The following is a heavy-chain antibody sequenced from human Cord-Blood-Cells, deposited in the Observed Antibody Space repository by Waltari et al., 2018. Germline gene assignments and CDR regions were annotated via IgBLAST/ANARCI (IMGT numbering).Heavy chain of an antibody. J-gene: IGHJ3*02. CDR3: ARELTGDREAFDI. CDR2: ISYDGSNK. Sequence: QVQLVESGGGVVQPGRSLRLSCAASGFTFSSYAMHWVRQAPGKGLEWVAFISYDGSNKYYADSVKGRFTISRDNSKNTLYLQMNSLRAEDTAVYYCARELTGDREAFDIWGQGTMVTVSS. D-gene: IGHD7-27*01. V-gene: IGHV3-30-3*01. CDR1: GFTFSSYA.